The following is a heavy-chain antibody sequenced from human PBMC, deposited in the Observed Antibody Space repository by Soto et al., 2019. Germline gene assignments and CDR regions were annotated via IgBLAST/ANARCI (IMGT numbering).Heavy chain of an antibody. V-gene: IGHV3-11*06. CDR3: ARDLVYYDILTGYSPDY. J-gene: IGHJ4*02. CDR2: ISSSSSYT. Sequence: QVQLVESGGGLVKPGGSLRLSCAASGFTFSDYYMSWIRQAPGKGLEWVSYISSSSSYTNYADSVKGRFTISRDNAKNSLYLQMNSLRAEDTAVYYCARDLVYYDILTGYSPDYWGQGTLVTVSS. D-gene: IGHD3-9*01. CDR1: GFTFSDYY.